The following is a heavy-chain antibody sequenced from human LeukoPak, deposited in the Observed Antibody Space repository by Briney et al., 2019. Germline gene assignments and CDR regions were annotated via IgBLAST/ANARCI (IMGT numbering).Heavy chain of an antibody. V-gene: IGHV4-34*01. CDR3: ARGRIAVAGSIDP. Sequence: SETLTLTCAVYGGSFSGYYWSWIRQPPEKGLEWIGEINHSGSTNYNPSLKSRVTISVDTSKNQFSLKLSSVTAADTAVYYCARGRIAVAGSIDPWGQGTLVTVSS. CDR2: INHSGST. D-gene: IGHD6-19*01. J-gene: IGHJ5*02. CDR1: GGSFSGYY.